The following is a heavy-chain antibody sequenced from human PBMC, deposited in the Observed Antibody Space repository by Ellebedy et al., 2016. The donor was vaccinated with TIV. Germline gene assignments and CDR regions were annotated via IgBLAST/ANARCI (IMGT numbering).Heavy chain of an antibody. Sequence: ASVKVSCXSSGDTFSTYAISWARQAPGQGLEWIGGIIPIYGTTNYAQKFRGRVTITADESTRTAYMELSSLRSEDTAVYYCARPTVTTTYYYYAVDVWGQGTAVIVSS. CDR1: GDTFSTYA. J-gene: IGHJ6*02. D-gene: IGHD4-17*01. V-gene: IGHV1-69*13. CDR3: ARPTVTTTYYYYAVDV. CDR2: IIPIYGTT.